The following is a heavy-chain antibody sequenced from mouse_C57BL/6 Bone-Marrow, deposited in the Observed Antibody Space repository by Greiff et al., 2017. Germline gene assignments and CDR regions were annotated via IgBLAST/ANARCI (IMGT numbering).Heavy chain of an antibody. D-gene: IGHD2-2*01. Sequence: QVQLQQPGAELVRPGSSVKLSCKASGYTFTSYWMHWVKQRPIQGLEWIGNIDPSDSETHYNQKFKDKDTLTVDKSSSTAYMQLSSLTSEDSAVYYCAREEGRLPGVFDYWGQGTTLTVSS. CDR1: GYTFTSYW. CDR2: IDPSDSET. J-gene: IGHJ2*01. V-gene: IGHV1-52*01. CDR3: AREEGRLPGVFDY.